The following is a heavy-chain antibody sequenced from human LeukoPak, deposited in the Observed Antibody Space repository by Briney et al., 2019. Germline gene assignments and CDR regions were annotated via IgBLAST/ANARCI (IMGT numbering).Heavy chain of an antibody. D-gene: IGHD6-19*01. V-gene: IGHV4-34*01. CDR2: INHSGST. CDR1: GGFFSGYY. CDR3: ARKMYSSGWSP. J-gene: IGHJ5*02. Sequence: SGTLSLTCAAYGGFFSGYYWSWIRRPPGKGLEWIGEINHSGSTNYNPSLKSRVTISVDTSKNQFSLKLSSVTAADTAVYYCARKMYSSGWSPWGQGTLVTVSS.